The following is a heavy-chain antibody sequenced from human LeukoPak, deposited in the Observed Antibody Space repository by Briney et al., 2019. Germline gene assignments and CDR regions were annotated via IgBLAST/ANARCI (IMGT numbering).Heavy chain of an antibody. D-gene: IGHD1-26*01. V-gene: IGHV3-11*04. CDR3: ARDGTFDI. CDR1: GFTFSGYS. CDR2: MDASGTTV. J-gene: IGHJ3*02. Sequence: GGSLRLSCAACGFTFSGYSMSWLRQAPGKGLEWVSYMDASGTTVLYADSVKGRFTISRDNAKNSLSLQMNSLRADDTALYYCARDGTFDIWGQGTMVTVSS.